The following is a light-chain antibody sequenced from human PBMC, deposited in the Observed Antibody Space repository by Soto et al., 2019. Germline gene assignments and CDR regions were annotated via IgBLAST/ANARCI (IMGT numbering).Light chain of an antibody. CDR1: SGSVSTSHH. Sequence: QTVVTQEPSLSVSPGGTVTLTFGLSSGSVSTSHHPNWYQQTPGQPPRTLIYSTNSRSSGVPDSLSGSILGNKAALTITGALADDESDYYCLLYIGSGIWVFGGGTKLTVL. V-gene: IGLV8-61*01. J-gene: IGLJ3*02. CDR3: LLYIGSGIWV. CDR2: STN.